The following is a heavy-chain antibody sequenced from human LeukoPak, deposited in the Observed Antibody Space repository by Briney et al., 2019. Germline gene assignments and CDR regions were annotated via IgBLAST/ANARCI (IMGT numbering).Heavy chain of an antibody. J-gene: IGHJ4*02. Sequence: ASVTVSCKASGYTFTSYDINWVRQATGQGLEWMGGIIPIFGTANYAQKFQGRVTITADESTSTAYMELSSLRSEDTAVYYCARGPGGYFPFFDYWGQGTLVTVSS. CDR3: ARGPGGYFPFFDY. D-gene: IGHD3-22*01. V-gene: IGHV1-69*13. CDR2: IIPIFGTA. CDR1: GYTFTSYD.